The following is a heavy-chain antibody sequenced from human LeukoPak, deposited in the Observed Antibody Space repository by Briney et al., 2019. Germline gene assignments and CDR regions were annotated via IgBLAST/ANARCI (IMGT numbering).Heavy chain of an antibody. V-gene: IGHV1-46*01. Sequence: GASVKVSCKASGYTFTSYCMYYVRQATGQGLDWMGIINASGGSTSYAQKFQGRVTMTRDTSTSTVYMELSSLRSEDTAVYYCARQARLGYCSGGSRYSYYFDYWGQGTLVTVSS. CDR1: GYTFTSYC. CDR2: INASGGST. J-gene: IGHJ4*02. CDR3: ARQARLGYCSGGSRYSYYFDY. D-gene: IGHD2-15*01.